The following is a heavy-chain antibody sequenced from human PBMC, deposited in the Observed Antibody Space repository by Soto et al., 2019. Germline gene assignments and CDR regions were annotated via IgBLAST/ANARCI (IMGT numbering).Heavy chain of an antibody. CDR3: ARPTGTWDAFDI. Sequence: VGSLRLSCAASGFTFSSYAMSWVRQAPGKGLEWVSAISGSGGSTYYADSVKGRFTISRDNSKNTLYLQMNSLRAEDTAVYYCARPTGTWDAFDIWGQGTMVTVSS. J-gene: IGHJ4*03. CDR1: GFTFSSYA. CDR2: ISGSGGST. V-gene: IGHV3-23*01. D-gene: IGHD1-26*01.